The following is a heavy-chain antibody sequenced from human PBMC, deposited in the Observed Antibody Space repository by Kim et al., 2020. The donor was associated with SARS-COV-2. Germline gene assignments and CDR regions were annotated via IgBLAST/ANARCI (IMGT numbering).Heavy chain of an antibody. CDR2: MNPNSGNP. Sequence: ASVKVSCKASGYTFTSYDINWVRQATGQGLEWMGWMNPNSGNPGYAQKFQGRVTMTRNNSISTAYMELSSLRSEDTALYYCARGPECSSFSCYYWFDPWGQGTLFTVSS. J-gene: IGHJ5*02. V-gene: IGHV1-8*01. D-gene: IGHD2-2*01. CDR1: GYTFTSYD. CDR3: ARGPECSSFSCYYWFDP.